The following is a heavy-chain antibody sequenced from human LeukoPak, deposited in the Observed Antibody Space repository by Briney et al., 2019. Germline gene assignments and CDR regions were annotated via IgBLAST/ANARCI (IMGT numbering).Heavy chain of an antibody. Sequence: SETLSLTCTVSGGSISSSSYYWSCIRQPPGKGLEWIGEINHSGSTTSLESRVTISVDTSKNQFSLRLSSVTAADTAMYYCTGKYYYDSSGYYYADYWGQGTLVTVSS. CDR3: TGKYYYDSSGYYYADY. V-gene: IGHV4-39*07. CDR1: GGSISSSSYY. J-gene: IGHJ4*02. D-gene: IGHD3-22*01. CDR2: INHSGST.